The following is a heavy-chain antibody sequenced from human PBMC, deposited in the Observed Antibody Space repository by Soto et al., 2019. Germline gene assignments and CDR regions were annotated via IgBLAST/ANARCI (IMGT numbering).Heavy chain of an antibody. CDR3: ARDNYGPLDY. J-gene: IGHJ4*02. D-gene: IGHD3-10*01. CDR2: VDPNSGAT. CDR1: GYSFTAFY. V-gene: IGHV1-2*02. Sequence: QVQLVQSGAEMKKPGASVKVSCKPSGYSFTAFYIHWVRQAPGQGLEWMGWVDPNSGATRNAQNFQGRVTMTRDTSTSTVYMELNWLRSDDTAVSYCARDNYGPLDYWGQGTLVTVSS.